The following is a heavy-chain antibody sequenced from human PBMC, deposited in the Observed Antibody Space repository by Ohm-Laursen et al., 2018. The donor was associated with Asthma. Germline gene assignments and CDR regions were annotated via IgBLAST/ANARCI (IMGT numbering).Heavy chain of an antibody. Sequence: SLRLSCSASGITVSVNYMSWVRQAPGKGLEWVPVIYNGGRTYHADSVRGRFTISRDNSKNTLYLQMNSLRGEDTAVYYCVRAHSGSYSYAFDIWGQGTVVTVSS. V-gene: IGHV3-53*01. D-gene: IGHD1-26*01. J-gene: IGHJ3*02. CDR2: IYNGGRT. CDR1: GITVSVNY. CDR3: VRAHSGSYSYAFDI.